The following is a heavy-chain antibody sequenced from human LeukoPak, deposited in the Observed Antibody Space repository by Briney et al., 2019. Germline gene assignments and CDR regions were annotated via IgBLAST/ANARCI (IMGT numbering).Heavy chain of an antibody. V-gene: IGHV1-18*01. CDR2: ISAYNGNT. CDR3: ARRWDIRPEWLPYYYYYGMDV. J-gene: IGHJ6*02. CDR1: GYTFTSYG. D-gene: IGHD3-3*01. Sequence: ASVKVSCKASGYTFTSYGISWVRQAPGQGLEWMGWISAYNGNTNYAQKLQGRVTMTTDTSTSTAYMELRSLRSDDTAVYYCARRWDIRPEWLPYYYYYGMDVWGQGTTVTVSS.